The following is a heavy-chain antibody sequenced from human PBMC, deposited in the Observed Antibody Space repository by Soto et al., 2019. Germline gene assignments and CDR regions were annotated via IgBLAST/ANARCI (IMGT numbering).Heavy chain of an antibody. D-gene: IGHD6-13*01. V-gene: IGHV1-58*01. J-gene: IGHJ4*02. CDR1: RSPFTSSA. Sequence: GASAKVSCKAPRSPFTSSAVQWVRQAQGQRLGWMGWIVVGSGNTNSPQKFQERVTTTSHMSTSTAYVELSSLRSEDAAVYYCAATSEQQPDYWGQGCLVTVSS. CDR3: AATSEQQPDY. CDR2: IVVGSGNT.